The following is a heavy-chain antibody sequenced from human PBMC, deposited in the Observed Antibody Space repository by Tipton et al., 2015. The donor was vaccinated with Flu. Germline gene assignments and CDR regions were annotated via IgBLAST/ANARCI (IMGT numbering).Heavy chain of an antibody. V-gene: IGHV3-48*03. CDR2: IGTSDSAI. CDR3: ARVGSRLNSYGMDV. CDR1: GFTFRSYA. D-gene: IGHD2-15*01. J-gene: IGHJ6*02. Sequence: SLRLSCAASGFTFRSYAMNWVRQAPGKGLEWVSYIGTSDSAIHYADSVKGRFTISRDNSKDTLYLQMNSLRAEDTAVYYCARVGSRLNSYGMDVWGQGTTVTVSS.